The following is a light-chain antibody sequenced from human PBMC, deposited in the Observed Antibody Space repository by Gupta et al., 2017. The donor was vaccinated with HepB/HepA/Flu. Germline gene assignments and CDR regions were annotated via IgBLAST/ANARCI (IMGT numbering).Light chain of an antibody. CDR2: GGS. Sequence: IVLTQSPVTLSLSPGERATLSCRASQSVSSNFLAWYQQKPGQAPRLLIYGGSSRATGIPDRFSGSGSETDFALAISRLEAEDVGVYYCQQYGSTPQTFGRGTKVEIE. CDR1: QSVSSNF. V-gene: IGKV3-20*01. CDR3: QQYGSTPQT. J-gene: IGKJ1*01.